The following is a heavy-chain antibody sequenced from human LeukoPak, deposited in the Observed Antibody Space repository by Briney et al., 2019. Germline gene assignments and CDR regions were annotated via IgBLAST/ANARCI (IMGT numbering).Heavy chain of an antibody. CDR1: GFTFRSYG. D-gene: IGHD3-22*01. J-gene: IGHJ4*02. CDR3: ARSLPDSSGYYYDY. V-gene: IGHV3-33*01. CDR2: IWYDGTTK. Sequence: PGRSLRLSCAASGFTFRSYGMHWVRQAPGKGLDWVAVIWYDGTTKYYADSVKGRFTISRDNSKTTLYLQMNSLRAEDTAVYYCARSLPDSSGYYYDYWGQGTLVTVSS.